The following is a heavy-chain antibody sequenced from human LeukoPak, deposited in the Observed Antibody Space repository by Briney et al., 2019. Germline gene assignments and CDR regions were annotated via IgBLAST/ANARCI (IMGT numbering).Heavy chain of an antibody. D-gene: IGHD5-12*01. V-gene: IGHV1-24*01. CDR1: GYTLTELS. Sequence: ASVKVSCKVSGYTLTELSMHWVRQAPGKGLEWMGGFDPEDGETIYAQKFQGRVAMTEDTSTDTAYMELSSLRSEDTGVYYCATIRLYSGYDPPIDYWGQGTLVTVSS. CDR2: FDPEDGET. J-gene: IGHJ4*02. CDR3: ATIRLYSGYDPPIDY.